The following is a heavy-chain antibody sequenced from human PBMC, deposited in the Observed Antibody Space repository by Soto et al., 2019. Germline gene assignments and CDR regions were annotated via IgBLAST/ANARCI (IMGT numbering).Heavy chain of an antibody. CDR1: GFTFSRYA. V-gene: IGHV3-30*18. J-gene: IGHJ4*02. D-gene: IGHD3-9*01. CDR3: AKGGYYDMLTGIGPFDY. CDR2: ISYDESKA. Sequence: SCAASGFTFSRYAMHWFRQAPGKGLEWVAFISYDESKAYYADSVKGRFTISRDNSKNTVYLQMNSLRAEDTAVYYCAKGGYYDMLTGIGPFDYWGQGTLVTVSS.